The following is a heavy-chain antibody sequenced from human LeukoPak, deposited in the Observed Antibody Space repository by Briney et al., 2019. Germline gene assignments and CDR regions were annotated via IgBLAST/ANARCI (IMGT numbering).Heavy chain of an antibody. CDR2: ISSSSSTI. CDR3: AREGGAAIDY. V-gene: IGHV3-48*01. Sequence: PGGSLRLSCAASGFTFSSYSMNWVRQAPGKGLEWVSYISSSSSTIYYADSVKGRFTISRDNAKNSLYLQVNSLRAEDTAVYYCAREGGAAIDYWGQGTLVTVSS. J-gene: IGHJ4*02. D-gene: IGHD1-26*01. CDR1: GFTFSSYS.